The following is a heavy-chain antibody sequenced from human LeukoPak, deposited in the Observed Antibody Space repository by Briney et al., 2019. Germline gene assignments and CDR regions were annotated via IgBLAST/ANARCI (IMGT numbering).Heavy chain of an antibody. Sequence: ASVKVSCKASGYTFAAHHIHWVRQAPGQGPEWMGWILPDGRDTKYSQKFQDRMTLTTDTSTNTAYMELSRLKPDDTAVYYCSGRYGPGPVWGQGTLISASP. J-gene: IGHJ4*02. V-gene: IGHV1-2*02. CDR2: ILPDGRDT. D-gene: IGHD3-10*01. CDR3: SGRYGPGPV. CDR1: GYTFAAHH.